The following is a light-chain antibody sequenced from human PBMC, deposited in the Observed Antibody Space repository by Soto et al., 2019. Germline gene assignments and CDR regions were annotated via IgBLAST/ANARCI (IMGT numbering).Light chain of an antibody. J-gene: IGKJ4*02. CDR3: QQLDSYPLT. CDR2: AAS. CDR1: QSISSY. Sequence: DMQTSQTPYSRSATVGDKVTITCLASQSISSYLNWYQQKPGKAPKVLIYAASTLQSGVPSRFSGSGSAAEFTLTFSSLQPEDFPTYYCQQLDSYPLTFGRGTKVDI. V-gene: IGKV1-9*01.